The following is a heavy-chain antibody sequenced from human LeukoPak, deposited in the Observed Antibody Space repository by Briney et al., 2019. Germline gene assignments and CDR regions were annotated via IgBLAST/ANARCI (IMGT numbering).Heavy chain of an antibody. CDR3: ARDLGTLSHNWNYAYYYYMDV. D-gene: IGHD1-7*01. Sequence: SETLSLTCTVSGGSISSYYWSWIRQPPGKGLEWIGYIYYSGSTNYNPSLKSRVTISVDTSKNQFSLKLGSVTAADTAVYYCARDLGTLSHNWNYAYYYYMDVWGKGTTVTVSS. J-gene: IGHJ6*03. CDR2: IYYSGST. V-gene: IGHV4-59*01. CDR1: GGSISSYY.